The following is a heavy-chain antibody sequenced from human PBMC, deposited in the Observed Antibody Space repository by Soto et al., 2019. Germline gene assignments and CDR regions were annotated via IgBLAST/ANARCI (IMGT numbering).Heavy chain of an antibody. CDR3: AKDCSYRNYVGGNNGNDY. D-gene: IGHD4-4*01. V-gene: IGHV3-23*01. Sequence: EVQLLESGGGLVQPGGSLRLSCAASGFTFSSYAMSWVRQAPGKGLEWVSAISGSGGSTYYADSVKGRFTISRDNSKNTLYLQMNSLRAEDTAVYYCAKDCSYRNYVGGNNGNDYWGQGTLVTVSS. CDR1: GFTFSSYA. J-gene: IGHJ4*02. CDR2: ISGSGGST.